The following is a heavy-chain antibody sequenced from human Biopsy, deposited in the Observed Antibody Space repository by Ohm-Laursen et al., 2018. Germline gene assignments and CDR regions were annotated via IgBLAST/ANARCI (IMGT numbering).Heavy chain of an antibody. Sequence: GSLRLSCAASGFSFSDYYMSWLRQAPGKGLEWLSYISSRGTSINNADSVKGRFTTSRDNAKKSLYLQMNSLRAEDTAVYYCARAKSVLDYFYGLDVWGQGTTVTVSS. D-gene: IGHD5/OR15-5a*01. V-gene: IGHV3-11*01. CDR3: ARAKSVLDYFYGLDV. CDR2: ISSRGTSI. CDR1: GFSFSDYY. J-gene: IGHJ6*02.